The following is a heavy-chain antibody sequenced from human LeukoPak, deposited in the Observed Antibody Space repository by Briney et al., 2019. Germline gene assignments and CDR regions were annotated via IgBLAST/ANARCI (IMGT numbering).Heavy chain of an antibody. CDR1: GGSISSGSYY. CDR2: IYTSGST. V-gene: IGHV4-61*02. D-gene: IGHD3-10*01. J-gene: IGHJ4*02. CDR3: ARESYGSEAFDY. Sequence: PSETLSLTCTVSGGSISSGSYYWSWIRQPAGKGLEWIGRIYTSGSTNYNPSLKSRVTISVDTSKNQFSLKLSSVTAADTAVYYCARESYGSEAFDYWGQGTLVTVSS.